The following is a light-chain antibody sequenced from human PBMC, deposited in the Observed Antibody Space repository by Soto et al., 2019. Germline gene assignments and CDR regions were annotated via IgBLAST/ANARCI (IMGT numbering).Light chain of an antibody. CDR1: ESVDIW. J-gene: IGKJ1*01. CDR3: QHHKRSPRT. Sequence: DIQMTQSPSTLSAFVGDRVTITCRASESVDIWLAWYQQKPGKAPKLLIYKASSLESGVPSRFSGSGSGTEFTLTISSLQPDDFASYYCQHHKRSPRTFGQWTKVEI. V-gene: IGKV1-5*03. CDR2: KAS.